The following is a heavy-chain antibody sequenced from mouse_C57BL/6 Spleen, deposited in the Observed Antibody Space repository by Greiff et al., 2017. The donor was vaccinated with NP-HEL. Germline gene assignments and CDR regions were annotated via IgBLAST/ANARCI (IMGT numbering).Heavy chain of an antibody. Sequence: VQLQQSGAELVKPGASVKISCKASGYAFSSYWMNWVKQRPGKGLEWIGQIYPGDGDTNYNGKFKGKATLTADKSSSTAYMQLSSLTSEDSAVDFCARSGFGSSYVEAMDDWGQGTSVTVSS. CDR2: IYPGDGDT. CDR3: ARSGFGSSYVEAMDD. D-gene: IGHD1-1*01. J-gene: IGHJ4*01. CDR1: GYAFSSYW. V-gene: IGHV1-80*01.